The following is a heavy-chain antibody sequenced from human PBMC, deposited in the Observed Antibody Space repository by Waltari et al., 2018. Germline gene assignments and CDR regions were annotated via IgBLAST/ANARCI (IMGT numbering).Heavy chain of an antibody. D-gene: IGHD6-19*01. CDR3: ARDRKYYSSGWSVIFDY. V-gene: IGHV3-53*01. J-gene: IGHJ4*02. CDR1: GFSVSSPY. Sequence: EVQLVESGGGLIQPGGSLRLSCAASGFSVSSPYLSWVRQAPGKGLEWVSVIYTSGSTDYADSVKGRFTISRDDSKNTLFLQMNNLRAEDTAVYYCARDRKYYSSGWSVIFDYWGQGTLVTVSS. CDR2: IYTSGST.